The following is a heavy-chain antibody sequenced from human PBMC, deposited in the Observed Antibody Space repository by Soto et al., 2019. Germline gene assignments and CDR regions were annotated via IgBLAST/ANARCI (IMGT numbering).Heavy chain of an antibody. V-gene: IGHV3-23*01. D-gene: IGHD3-3*01. CDR2: ISASGTQT. J-gene: IGHJ6*03. CDR1: GFSFYTYA. Sequence: EVQLLDSGGGLGQSGGSLRLSCAASGFSFYTYAMTWVRQAPGKGLEWVSSISASGTQTYYAASVKGRFTISRDNSRNTVYRQMNSLRVEDTAVYYCAKGGGSGYFAYHYMDVWGKGTRVTVSS. CDR3: AKGGGSGYFAYHYMDV.